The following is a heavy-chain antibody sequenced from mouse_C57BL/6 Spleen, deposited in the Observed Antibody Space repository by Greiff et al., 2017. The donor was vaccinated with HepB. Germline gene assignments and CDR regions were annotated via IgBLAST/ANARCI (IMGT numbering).Heavy chain of an antibody. D-gene: IGHD1-1*01. J-gene: IGHJ2*01. Sequence: VQLQQSGPELVKPGASVKISCKASGYAFSSSWMNWVKQRPGKGLEWIGRIYPGDGDTNYNGKFKGKATLTADKSSSTAYMQLSSLTSEDSAVYFCARCVTTPYFDYWGQGTTLTVSS. CDR2: IYPGDGDT. V-gene: IGHV1-82*01. CDR1: GYAFSSSW. CDR3: ARCVTTPYFDY.